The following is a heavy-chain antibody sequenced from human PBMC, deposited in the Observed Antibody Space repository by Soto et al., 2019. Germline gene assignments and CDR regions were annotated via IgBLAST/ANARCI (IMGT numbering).Heavy chain of an antibody. J-gene: IGHJ4*02. CDR1: GFTFSSYS. CDR2: ISYDGSNK. Sequence: PGGSLRLSCAASGFTFSSYSMNWVRQAPGKGLEWVAVISYDGSNKYYADSVKGRFTISRDNSKNTLYLQMNSLRAEDTAVYYCAKDLEEYQLLFSFDYWGQGTLVTVSS. D-gene: IGHD2-2*01. CDR3: AKDLEEYQLLFSFDY. V-gene: IGHV3-30*18.